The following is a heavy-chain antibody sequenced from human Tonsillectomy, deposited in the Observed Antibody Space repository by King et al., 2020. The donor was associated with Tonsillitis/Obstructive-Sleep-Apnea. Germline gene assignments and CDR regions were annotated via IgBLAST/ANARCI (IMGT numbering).Heavy chain of an antibody. CDR2: INPSGGST. V-gene: IGHV1-46*01. D-gene: IGHD2-2*01. Sequence: VQLVESGAEVKKPGASVKVSCTASGYTFTSYYMHWVRQAPGQGLEWMGIINPSGGSTSYAQKFQGRVTMTRDTSTSTVYMELSSLRSEATAVYYWSGDLYCSSTSCYSFDYWGQGTLVTVSS. CDR3: SGDLYCSSTSCYSFDY. CDR1: GYTFTSYY. J-gene: IGHJ4*02.